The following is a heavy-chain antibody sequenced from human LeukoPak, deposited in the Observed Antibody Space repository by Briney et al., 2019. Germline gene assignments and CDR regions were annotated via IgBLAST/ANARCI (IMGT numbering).Heavy chain of an antibody. CDR2: ISGSGGST. Sequence: GGYLRLSCAASGFTFSSYAMSWVRQAPGKGLEWVSAISGSGGSTYYADSVKGRFTISRDNSKNTLYLQMNSLRAEDTAVYYCAKLGSGYYYYMDVWGKGTTVTVSS. V-gene: IGHV3-23*01. J-gene: IGHJ6*03. D-gene: IGHD1-26*01. CDR1: GFTFSSYA. CDR3: AKLGSGYYYYMDV.